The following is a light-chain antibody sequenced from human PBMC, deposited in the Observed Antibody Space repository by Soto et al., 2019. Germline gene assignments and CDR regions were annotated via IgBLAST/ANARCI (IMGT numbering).Light chain of an antibody. J-gene: IGLJ3*02. V-gene: IGLV4-69*01. CDR2: LNSDGSH. CDR3: QTWFTGTPWV. CDR1: SGHSNYA. Sequence: QLVLTQSPSASASLGASVKLTCTLSSGHSNYAIAWHQQQPEKGPRYLMKLNSDGSHSKGDGIPDRVSGSSSGPERYLTISSLQSEDEADNYCQTWFTGTPWVFGGGTKLTVL.